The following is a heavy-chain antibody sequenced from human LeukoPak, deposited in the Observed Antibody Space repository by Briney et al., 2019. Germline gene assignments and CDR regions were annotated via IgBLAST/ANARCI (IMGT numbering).Heavy chain of an antibody. D-gene: IGHD3-10*01. CDR2: IYSGGNT. V-gene: IGHV3-53*01. Sequence: GGSLRLSCAASGFTVSYNYMSWVRQAPGKGLEWVSVIYSGGNTYYADSVKGRFTFSRDNSKNTLYLQMNSLRAEDTAVYYCARGWFGELSSAFDIWGQGTMVTVSS. CDR1: GFTVSYNY. CDR3: ARGWFGELSSAFDI. J-gene: IGHJ3*02.